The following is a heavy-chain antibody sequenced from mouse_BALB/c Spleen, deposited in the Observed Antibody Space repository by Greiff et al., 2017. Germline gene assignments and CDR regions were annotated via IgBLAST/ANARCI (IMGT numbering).Heavy chain of an antibody. CDR2: INSNGGST. V-gene: IGHV5-6-3*01. CDR1: GFTFSSYG. D-gene: IGHD2-10*02. Sequence: EVMLVESGGGLVQPGGSLKLSCAASGFTFSSYGMSWVRQTPDKRLELVATINSNGGSTYYPESVKGRVTISRDNAKNTLYLQMSSLKSEDTAMYYCARGGYGNYGGYFDVWGAGTTVTVSS. J-gene: IGHJ1*01. CDR3: ARGGYGNYGGYFDV.